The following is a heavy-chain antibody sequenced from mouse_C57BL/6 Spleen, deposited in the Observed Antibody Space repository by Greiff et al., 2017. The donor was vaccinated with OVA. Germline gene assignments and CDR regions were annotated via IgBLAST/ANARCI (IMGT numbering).Heavy chain of an antibody. CDR1: GYTFTSYD. J-gene: IGHJ3*01. V-gene: IGHV1-85*01. D-gene: IGHD1-1*01. CDR3: ARSGGSYYYGSNY. CDR2: IYPRDGST. Sequence: VQLQESGPELVKPGASVKLSCKASGYTFTSYDINWVKQRPGQGLEWIGWIYPRDGSTKYNEKFKGKATLTVDTSSSTAYMELHRLTSEDSAVYFCARSGGSYYYGSNYWGQGTLVTVSA.